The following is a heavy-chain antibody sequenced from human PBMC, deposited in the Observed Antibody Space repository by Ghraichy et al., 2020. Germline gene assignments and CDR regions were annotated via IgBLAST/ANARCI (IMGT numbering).Heavy chain of an antibody. CDR1: GGSFSGYY. CDR2: INHSGST. V-gene: IGHV4-34*01. J-gene: IGHJ3*02. Sequence: SETLSLTCVVYGGSFSGYYWSWIRQPPGKGLEWIGEINHSGSTNYNPSLKSRVTISVDTSQNQFSLKLNSVTAADTAVYYCARNGDARTFDIWGQGTMVTVSS. CDR3: ARNGDARTFDI. D-gene: IGHD5-24*01.